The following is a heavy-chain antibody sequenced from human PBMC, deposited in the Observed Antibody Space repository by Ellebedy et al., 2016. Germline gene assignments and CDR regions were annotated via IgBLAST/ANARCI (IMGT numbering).Heavy chain of an antibody. J-gene: IGHJ4*02. CDR2: ISNDGNNQ. V-gene: IGHV3-30*03. CDR3: ARTYYISPSSVGY. Sequence: GGSLRLSCAASGFTFSSYGMQWVRQAPGKGLEWVATISNDGNNQKYADSVKGRFTISRDTAKNTLYLQMNSLRTDDTAIYYCARTYYISPSSVGYWGQGTLVTVST. CDR1: GFTFSSYG. D-gene: IGHD3-10*01.